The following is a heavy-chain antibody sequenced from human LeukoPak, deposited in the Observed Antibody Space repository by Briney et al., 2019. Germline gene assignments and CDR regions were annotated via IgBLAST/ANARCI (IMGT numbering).Heavy chain of an antibody. D-gene: IGHD6-13*01. J-gene: IGHJ4*02. CDR3: ASIPGIAAAGTPSDY. CDR2: IIPILGIA. Sequence: SVKVSCKASGGTFSSYAISWVRQAPGQGLEWMGRIIPILGIANYAQKFQGRVTITADKSTSTAYMELSSLRSEDTAVYYCASIPGIAAAGTPSDYWGQGTLVTVSS. V-gene: IGHV1-69*04. CDR1: GGTFSSYA.